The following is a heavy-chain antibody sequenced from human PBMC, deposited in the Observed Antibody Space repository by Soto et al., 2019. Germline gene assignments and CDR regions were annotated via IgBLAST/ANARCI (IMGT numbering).Heavy chain of an antibody. CDR2: IRSKANSYAT. Sequence: EVQLVESGGGLVQPGGSLKLSCAASGFNFSGSAMHWVRQASGKGLEWVGRIRSKANSYATAYAASVKGRFTISRDDSKNTAYLQMNSLKTEDTAVYYCTRHGTVATIGGVYWYFDLRGRGTLVTVSS. J-gene: IGHJ2*01. V-gene: IGHV3-73*01. D-gene: IGHD5-12*01. CDR1: GFNFSGSA. CDR3: TRHGTVATIGGVYWYFDL.